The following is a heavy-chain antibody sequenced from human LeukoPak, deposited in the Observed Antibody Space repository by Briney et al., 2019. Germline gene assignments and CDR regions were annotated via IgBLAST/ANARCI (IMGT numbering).Heavy chain of an antibody. D-gene: IGHD1-26*01. CDR2: INHSGST. CDR3: VRGVGGEYFYFDR. J-gene: IGHJ4*02. Sequence: SETLSLTCAVYGGSFSGYYWSWIRQPPGKGLEWIGEINHSGSTNYNPSLKSRVTISVDTSKNQFSLKLSSVTAADTAVYYCVRGVGGEYFYFDRWGQGALVTVSA. CDR1: GGSFSGYY. V-gene: IGHV4-34*01.